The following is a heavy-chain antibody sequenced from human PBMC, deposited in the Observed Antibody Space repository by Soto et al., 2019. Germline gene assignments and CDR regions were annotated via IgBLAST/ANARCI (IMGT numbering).Heavy chain of an antibody. CDR3: ASTLGARFDF. D-gene: IGHD1-26*01. CDR1: GYTFTSQN. CDR2: INPSIGTT. V-gene: IGHV1-46*03. J-gene: IGHJ4*02. Sequence: QVQLVQSGAEVKKPGASVKVSCKASGYTFTSQNMHWVRQAPGQGLEWMGVINPSIGTTTYAQKFQGRVTMTRDKSTNTVYMEVSSLRSEDTAVYYCASTLGARFDFWGQGTLVTVSS.